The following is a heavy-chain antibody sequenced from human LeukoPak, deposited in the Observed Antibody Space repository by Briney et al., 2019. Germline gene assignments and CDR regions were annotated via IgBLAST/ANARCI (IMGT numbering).Heavy chain of an antibody. J-gene: IGHJ4*02. CDR2: LSSDGRST. Sequence: GGSLRLSCEVSGFTVSTYWMHWVRQGPGKGLEWVARLSSDGRSTNYADFVKGRATISRDNAKNTLFLEMSGLRADDTAVYYCARSYNYRFDYWGQGTLVVVSS. CDR3: ARSYNYRFDY. V-gene: IGHV3-74*01. D-gene: IGHD3-22*01. CDR1: GFTVSTYW.